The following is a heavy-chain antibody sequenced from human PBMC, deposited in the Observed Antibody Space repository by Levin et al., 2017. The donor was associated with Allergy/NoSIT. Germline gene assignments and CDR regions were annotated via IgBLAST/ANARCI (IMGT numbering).Heavy chain of an antibody. J-gene: IGHJ5*01. D-gene: IGHD3-10*01. CDR2: FYPGDSDV. Sequence: GESLKISCKASGYNFVNYWLGWVRQMPGKGLEWMAMFYPGDSDVRWGPSFQGRVTISVDYSIGTAYLQWDSLRASDTAIYYCARLDGYGAGRHFDSWGQGTLVTVAS. CDR1: GYNFVNYW. V-gene: IGHV5-51*01. CDR3: ARLDGYGAGRHFDS.